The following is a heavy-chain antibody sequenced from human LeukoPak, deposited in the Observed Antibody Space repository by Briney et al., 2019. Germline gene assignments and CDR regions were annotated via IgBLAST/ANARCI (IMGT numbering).Heavy chain of an antibody. Sequence: GGSLRLSCAAYGFTFSSYAMSLVRQAPGKGLEWVSAISGSGGSTYYADSVKGRFTISRDNSKNTLYLQMNSLRAEDTAVYYCANSYGDYSRGYFDYWSQGTLVAVSS. CDR2: ISGSGGST. V-gene: IGHV3-23*01. D-gene: IGHD4-17*01. CDR3: ANSYGDYSRGYFDY. J-gene: IGHJ4*02. CDR1: GFTFSSYA.